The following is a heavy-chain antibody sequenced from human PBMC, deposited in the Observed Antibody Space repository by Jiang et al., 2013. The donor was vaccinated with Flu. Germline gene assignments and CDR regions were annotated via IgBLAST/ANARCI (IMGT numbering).Heavy chain of an antibody. V-gene: IGHV6-1*01. D-gene: IGHD3-22*01. CDR1: GDSVSSNSAA. Sequence: QTLSLTCAISGDSVSSNSAAWNWIRQSPSRGLEWLGRTYYRSKWYNDYAVSVKSRITINPDTSKNQFSLQLNSVTPEDTAVYYCARAYYYDSSGYSLGFDYWGQGTLVTVSS. CDR3: ARAYYYDSSGYSLGFDY. CDR2: TYYRSKWYN. J-gene: IGHJ4*02.